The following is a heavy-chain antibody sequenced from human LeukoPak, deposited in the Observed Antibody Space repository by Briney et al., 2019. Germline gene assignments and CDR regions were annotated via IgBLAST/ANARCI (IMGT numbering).Heavy chain of an antibody. D-gene: IGHD3-10*01. V-gene: IGHV3-30*18. Sequence: GGSLRLSCAASGFTFSSYDMHWVRQAPGKGLEWVAVISYDGSNKYYADSVKGRFTISRDNSKNTLYLQMNSLRAGDTAVYYCAKENTYYYGSGSYSNWFDPWGQGTLVSVSS. CDR1: GFTFSSYD. CDR2: ISYDGSNK. CDR3: AKENTYYYGSGSYSNWFDP. J-gene: IGHJ5*02.